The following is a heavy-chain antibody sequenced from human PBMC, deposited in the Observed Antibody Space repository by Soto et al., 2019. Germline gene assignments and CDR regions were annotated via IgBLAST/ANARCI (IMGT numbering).Heavy chain of an antibody. CDR2: ISGSGGST. Sequence: EVQFLESGGNLVQPGGSLRLSCAASGFTFSSYAMSWVRQAPGKGLEWVSAISGSGGSTYYADSVKGRFTISRDNSKNTLYLQMNSLRAEDTAVYYCAKREIVVVVAATQPDYYGMDVWGQGTTVTVSS. V-gene: IGHV3-23*01. D-gene: IGHD2-15*01. J-gene: IGHJ6*02. CDR1: GFTFSSYA. CDR3: AKREIVVVVAATQPDYYGMDV.